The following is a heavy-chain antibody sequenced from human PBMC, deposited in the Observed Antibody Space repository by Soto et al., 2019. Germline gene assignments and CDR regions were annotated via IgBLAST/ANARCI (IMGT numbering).Heavy chain of an antibody. J-gene: IGHJ4*02. CDR3: ARDLGGWPDY. CDR1: GGTFSSYA. Sequence: ASVKVSCKASGGTFSSYAISWVRQAPGQRLEWMGWINAGNGNTKYSQKFQGRVTITRDTSASTAYMELSSLRSEDTAVYYCARDLGGWPDYWGQGTLVTVSS. CDR2: INAGNGNT. D-gene: IGHD2-15*01. V-gene: IGHV1-3*01.